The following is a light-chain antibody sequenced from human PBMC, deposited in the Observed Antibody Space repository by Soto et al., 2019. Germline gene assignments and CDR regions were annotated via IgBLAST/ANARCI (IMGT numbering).Light chain of an antibody. V-gene: IGLV4-60*02. CDR3: ETWDSNTRV. CDR2: LEGSGSY. J-gene: IGLJ2*01. Sequence: QLVLTQSSSASASLGSSVKLTCTLSSGHSSYIIAWHQQQPGKAPRYLMKLEGSGSYNKGSGVPDRFSGSSSGADRYLTISNLHLEDEADYYCETWDSNTRVFGGGTKLTVL. CDR1: SGHSSYI.